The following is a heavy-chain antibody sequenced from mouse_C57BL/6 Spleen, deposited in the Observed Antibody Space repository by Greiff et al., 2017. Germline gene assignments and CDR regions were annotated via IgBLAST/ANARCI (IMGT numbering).Heavy chain of an antibody. CDR1: GFSFTSYG. V-gene: IGHV2-2*01. Sequence: VKLQESGPGLVQPSQCLSITCTVSGFSFTSYGVHWVRQSPGKGLEWLGVIWSGGSTDYYAAFISRLSISKVNSKSQVFFKLNSLQADDTAIYYCARGKNFDVWGTGTTVTVSS. CDR3: ARGKNFDV. J-gene: IGHJ1*03. CDR2: IWSGGST.